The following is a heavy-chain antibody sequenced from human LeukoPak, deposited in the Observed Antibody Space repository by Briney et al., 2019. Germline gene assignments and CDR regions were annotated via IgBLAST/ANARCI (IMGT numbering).Heavy chain of an antibody. D-gene: IGHD3-22*01. V-gene: IGHV4-34*01. J-gene: IGHJ4*02. CDR3: ARGGHYYDSSGYYYVPRGVNYFDY. Sequence: SETLSLTCAVYGGSFSGYYWSWIRQPPGKGLEWIGEINHSGSTNYNPSLKSRVTISVDTSKNQFSLKLSSVTAADTAVYYCARGGHYYDSSGYYYVPRGVNYFDYRGQGTLVTVSS. CDR1: GGSFSGYY. CDR2: INHSGST.